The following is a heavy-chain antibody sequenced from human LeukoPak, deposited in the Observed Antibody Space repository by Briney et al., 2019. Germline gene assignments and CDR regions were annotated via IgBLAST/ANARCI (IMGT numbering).Heavy chain of an antibody. J-gene: IGHJ3*02. D-gene: IGHD3-3*01. Sequence: WASVKVSCKASGGTFSSYAISWVRQAPAQGLEWMGGIIPIFGTANYAQKFQGRVTITADESTSTAYMELSSLRSEDTAVYYCARVRRQFITIFGVVIIGAFDIWGQGTMVTVSS. CDR1: GGTFSSYA. V-gene: IGHV1-69*13. CDR2: IIPIFGTA. CDR3: ARVRRQFITIFGVVIIGAFDI.